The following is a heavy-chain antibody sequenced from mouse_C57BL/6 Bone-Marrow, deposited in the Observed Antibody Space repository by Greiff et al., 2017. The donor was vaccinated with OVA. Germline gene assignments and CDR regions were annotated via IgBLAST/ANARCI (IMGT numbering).Heavy chain of an antibody. V-gene: IGHV1-26*01. Sequence: VQLQQSGPELVKPGASVKISCKASGYTFTDYYMNWVKQSHGKSLEWIGDINPNNGGTSYNQKFKGKATLTVDKSSSTAYMELRSLTSEDSAVYYCARGGYFDYWGQGTTLTVSS. J-gene: IGHJ2*01. CDR2: INPNNGGT. CDR1: GYTFTDYY. CDR3: ARGGYFDY.